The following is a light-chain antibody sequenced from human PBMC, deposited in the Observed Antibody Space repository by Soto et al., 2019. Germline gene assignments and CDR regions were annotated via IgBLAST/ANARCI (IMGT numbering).Light chain of an antibody. CDR3: QQYDTSPWT. V-gene: IGKV3-20*01. CDR1: QSVSSSF. CDR2: GAS. Sequence: PGERATLSCRASQSVSSSFLAWYQQKPGQAPRLLIYGASSRATGIPDRFSGSGSGTDFTLTISRLEPEDFAVYYCQQYDTSPWTFGQGTKVEIK. J-gene: IGKJ1*01.